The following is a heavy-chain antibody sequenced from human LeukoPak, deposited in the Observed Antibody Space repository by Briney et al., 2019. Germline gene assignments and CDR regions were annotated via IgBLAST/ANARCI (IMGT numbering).Heavy chain of an antibody. CDR1: GGSISSSTYY. V-gene: IGHV4-39*07. CDR2: IFYSGT. Sequence: SSETLSLTCTVSGGSISSSTYYWGWIRQSPGKGLEWIGSIFYSGTYYNPSLKSRVTISVDTSKNQVSLKLTSVTAADTAVYYCARSHYDFWSGYFYYYYMDVWGKGTTVTVSS. D-gene: IGHD3-3*01. CDR3: ARSHYDFWSGYFYYYYMDV. J-gene: IGHJ6*03.